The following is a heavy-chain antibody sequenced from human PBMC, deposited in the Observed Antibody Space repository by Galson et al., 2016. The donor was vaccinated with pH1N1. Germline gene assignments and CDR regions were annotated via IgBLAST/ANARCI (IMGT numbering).Heavy chain of an antibody. CDR2: IDPYSGAT. CDR1: GYSFTDCF. D-gene: IGHD3-10*01. V-gene: IGHV1-2*06. CDR3: ARDVGRTWFGAAYYYMDV. Sequence: SVKVSCKASGYSFTDCFVHWVRQAHGQGLEWMGRIDPYSGATKYAQKFQGRVTMTRDTSINTAYMDLSSLTSDDAAVYFCARDVGRTWFGAAYYYMDVWGNGTTVTVSS. J-gene: IGHJ6*04.